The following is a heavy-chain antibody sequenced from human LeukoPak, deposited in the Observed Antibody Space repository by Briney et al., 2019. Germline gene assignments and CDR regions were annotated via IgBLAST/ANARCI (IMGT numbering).Heavy chain of an antibody. Sequence: PGGSLRLSCAASGFTFSSYSMNWVRQAPGKGLEWVSYISSSSSTIYYADSVKGRFTISRDNAKNSLYLQMNSLRAEDTAVYYCARDKGGFYVPFDYWGQGTLVTVSS. CDR2: ISSSSSTI. CDR1: GFTFSSYS. V-gene: IGHV3-48*04. J-gene: IGHJ4*02. D-gene: IGHD5/OR15-5a*01. CDR3: ARDKGGFYVPFDY.